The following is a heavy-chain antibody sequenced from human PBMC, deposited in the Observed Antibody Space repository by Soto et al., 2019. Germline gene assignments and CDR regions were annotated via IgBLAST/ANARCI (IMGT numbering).Heavy chain of an antibody. CDR3: ARGIALGY. Sequence: PSDILSLTCDVSGGSIGSGGCSVCWIRQPPGKGLECIGYIYHSRSTNYNPSLKSRVTISVDRSKNQFSLKLSSVTAAASAVYYCARGIALGYWGQGTLVTVSS. J-gene: IGHJ4*02. D-gene: IGHD2-21*01. V-gene: IGHV4-30-2*01. CDR2: IYHSRST. CDR1: GGSIGSGGCS.